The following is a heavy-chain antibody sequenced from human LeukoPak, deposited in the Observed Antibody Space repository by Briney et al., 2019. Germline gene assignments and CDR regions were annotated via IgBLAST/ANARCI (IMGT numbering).Heavy chain of an antibody. D-gene: IGHD2-2*01. Sequence: PGGSLRLSCAASGFTFSSYAMSWVGQAPGKGREWVSAISGSGGSTYYADSVKGRFTISRDNSKNPLHLQMNTLRDEDTDVYYCAKDISSVVVPADPTDYWGQGTLVTVSS. CDR2: ISGSGGST. V-gene: IGHV3-23*01. J-gene: IGHJ4*02. CDR3: AKDISSVVVPADPTDY. CDR1: GFTFSSYA.